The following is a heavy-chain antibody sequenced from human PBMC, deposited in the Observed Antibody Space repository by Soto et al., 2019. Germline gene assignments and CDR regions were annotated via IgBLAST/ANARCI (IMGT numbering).Heavy chain of an antibody. CDR3: AKAPGIAAAGPRGIDY. CDR2: ISGSGGST. CDR1: GFTFSSYA. Sequence: GRSLRLSCAASGFTFSSYAMSWVRQAPGKGLEWVSAISGSGGSTYYADSVKGRFTISRDNSKNTLYLQMNSLRAEDTAVYYCAKAPGIAAAGPRGIDYWGQGTLVTVSS. V-gene: IGHV3-23*01. J-gene: IGHJ4*02. D-gene: IGHD6-13*01.